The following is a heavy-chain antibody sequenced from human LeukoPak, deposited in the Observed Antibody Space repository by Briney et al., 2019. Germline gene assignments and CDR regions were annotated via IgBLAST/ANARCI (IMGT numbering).Heavy chain of an antibody. CDR2: IYYSGST. J-gene: IGHJ4*02. D-gene: IGHD3-9*01. V-gene: IGHV4-59*01. CDR1: GGSISSYY. CDR3: ARGGDYDILTGYSPFDY. Sequence: PSETLSLTCTVSGGSISSYYWSWIRQPPWKGLEWIGYIYYSGSTNYNPSLKSRVTISVDTSKNQFSLKLSSVTAADTAVYYCARGGDYDILTGYSPFDYWGQGTLVTVSS.